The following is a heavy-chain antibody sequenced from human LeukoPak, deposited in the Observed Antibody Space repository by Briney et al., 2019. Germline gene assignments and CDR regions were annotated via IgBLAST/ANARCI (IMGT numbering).Heavy chain of an antibody. CDR3: AKESDSGYHSEGPRN. D-gene: IGHD5-12*01. V-gene: IGHV3-30*02. CDR2: VRNDGSSE. J-gene: IGHJ4*02. Sequence: GGSLRLSCAASGFFLSDYGMHWVRQAPGKGLEWVAFVRNDGSSEYYVGSVKGRFTISRDKSKNTLYLQMNSLRVEDTAVYSCAKESDSGYHSEGPRNWGLGTLVTVSS. CDR1: GFFLSDYG.